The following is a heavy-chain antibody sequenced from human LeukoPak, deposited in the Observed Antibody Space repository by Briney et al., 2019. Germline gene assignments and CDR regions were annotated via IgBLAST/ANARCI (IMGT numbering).Heavy chain of an antibody. V-gene: IGHV4-61*02. J-gene: IGHJ5*02. CDR2: IYTSGSP. Sequence: PSQALSLTCTVSGGSISSGSYYWSWIRQPAGKGLEWIGRIYTSGSPNYNPSLKSRVTILVDTSKNQFSLKLSSVTAADTAVYYCARHLMYYYGSGSQNSSDWFDPWGQGTLVTVSS. D-gene: IGHD3-10*01. CDR3: ARHLMYYYGSGSQNSSDWFDP. CDR1: GGSISSGSYY.